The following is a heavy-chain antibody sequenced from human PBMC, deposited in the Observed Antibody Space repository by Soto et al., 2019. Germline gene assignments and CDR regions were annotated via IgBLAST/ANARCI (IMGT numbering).Heavy chain of an antibody. CDR3: AKDRESFLEDPDYYYYGMDV. Sequence: GGSLRLSCAASGFTFDDYAMHWFRQAPGKGLDGVSGISWNSGSIGYADSVKGRFTISRDNAKNSLYLQMNSLRAEDTALYYCAKDRESFLEDPDYYYYGMDVWGQGTTVTVSS. J-gene: IGHJ6*02. V-gene: IGHV3-9*01. CDR1: GFTFDDYA. CDR2: ISWNSGSI. D-gene: IGHD3-3*01.